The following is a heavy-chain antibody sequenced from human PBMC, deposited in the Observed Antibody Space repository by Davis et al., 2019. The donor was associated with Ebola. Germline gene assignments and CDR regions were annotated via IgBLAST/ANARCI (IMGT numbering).Heavy chain of an antibody. Sequence: SETLSLTCIVSGGSMDSYYWSWIRQPAGRGLEWIGRVYGGGSTSYNPSLESRVTMSVDRSKNQFSLKLTSVTAADTAVYFCARGQDSSYTVKWARFDSWGQGTLVTVSS. CDR1: GGSMDSYY. V-gene: IGHV4-4*07. CDR2: VYGGGST. J-gene: IGHJ4*02. D-gene: IGHD1-26*01. CDR3: ARGQDSSYTVKWARFDS.